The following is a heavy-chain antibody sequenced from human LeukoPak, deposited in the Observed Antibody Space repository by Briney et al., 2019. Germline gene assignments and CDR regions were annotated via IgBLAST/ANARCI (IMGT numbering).Heavy chain of an antibody. CDR3: ARTTMVRGTYYMDV. CDR1: GSVSSSIHY. CDR2: IYYSGYT. J-gene: IGHJ6*03. Sequence: SETLSLTCSVSGSVSSSIHYWGWIRQPPGKGLEWIAHIYYSGYTNYNPSLKSRVTISVDTSKNQFSLKLSSVTAADMAVYYCARTTMVRGTYYMDVWGKGTTVTISS. D-gene: IGHD3-10*01. V-gene: IGHV4-61*01.